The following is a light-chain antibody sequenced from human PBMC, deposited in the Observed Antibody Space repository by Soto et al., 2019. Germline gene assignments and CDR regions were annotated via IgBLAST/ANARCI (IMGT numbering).Light chain of an antibody. CDR3: QQYNNWPPWT. CDR1: QSVSST. CDR2: RAS. V-gene: IGKV3-15*01. Sequence: EIVMTQSPATLSVSPGERATLSCRASQSVSSTLAWYQQKPGQAPRLLIYRASTRATGVPARFSGSGSGTEFPLTISSLQSEDFAVYYCQQYNNWPPWTFGQGTKVEIK. J-gene: IGKJ1*01.